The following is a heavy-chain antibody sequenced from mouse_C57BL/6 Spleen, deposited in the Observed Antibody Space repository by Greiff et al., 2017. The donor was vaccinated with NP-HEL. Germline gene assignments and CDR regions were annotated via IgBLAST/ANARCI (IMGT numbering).Heavy chain of an antibody. D-gene: IGHD1-1*01. CDR2: INPNNGGT. J-gene: IGHJ1*03. CDR1: GYTFTDYN. Sequence: VQLQQSGPELVKPGASVKMSCKASGYTFTDYNMHWVKQSHGKSLEWIGYINPNNGGTSYNQKFKGKATLTVNKSSSTAYMELRSLTSEDSAVYYCAVPPYYYGSSYNWYFDVWGTGTTVTVSS. V-gene: IGHV1-22*01. CDR3: AVPPYYYGSSYNWYFDV.